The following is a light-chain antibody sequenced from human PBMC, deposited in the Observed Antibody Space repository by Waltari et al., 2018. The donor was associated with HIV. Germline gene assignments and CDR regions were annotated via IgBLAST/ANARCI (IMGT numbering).Light chain of an antibody. J-gene: IGKJ1*01. CDR3: QQTNSFPRT. CDR1: QDIGSS. Sequence: EIWMTLFPTSVSAPVGDRVPITCRASQDIGSSLAWYQQKPGKAPKFLIYAASKLQSGVPSKFSGSGSGTHFTRTISSLQPEDFATYYCQQTNSFPRTFGQGTKVEI. CDR2: AAS. V-gene: IGKV1D-12*01.